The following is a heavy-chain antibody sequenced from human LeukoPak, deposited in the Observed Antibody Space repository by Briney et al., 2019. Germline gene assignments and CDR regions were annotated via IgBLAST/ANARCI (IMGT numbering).Heavy chain of an antibody. Sequence: ASVKVSCKASGYTFTSYGISWVRQAPGQGLEWMGWISAYNGNTNYAQKLQGRVTMTTDTSTSTAYMELRSLRSDDTAVYYCARVVLDRSSTSCYKYIPDYWGQGTLVTVSS. CDR2: ISAYNGNT. D-gene: IGHD2-2*02. V-gene: IGHV1-18*01. J-gene: IGHJ4*02. CDR3: ARVVLDRSSTSCYKYIPDY. CDR1: GYTFTSYG.